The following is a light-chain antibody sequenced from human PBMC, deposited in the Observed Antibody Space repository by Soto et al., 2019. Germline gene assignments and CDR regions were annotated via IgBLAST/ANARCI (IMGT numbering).Light chain of an antibody. CDR1: QSVSSN. Sequence: VLTQSPATLSLSPGARATLSCRASQSVSSNLAWYQQKPGQAPRLLIYDASNRATGIPARFSGSGSGTDFTLTISSLEPEDFAVYYCQRGDTFGQGTRLE. CDR3: QRGDT. V-gene: IGKV3-11*01. CDR2: DAS. J-gene: IGKJ5*01.